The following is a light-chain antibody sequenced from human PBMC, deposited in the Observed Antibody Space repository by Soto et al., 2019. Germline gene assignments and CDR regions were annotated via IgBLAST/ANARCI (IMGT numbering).Light chain of an antibody. CDR1: SGHSSYA. CDR2: LNSDGSH. V-gene: IGLV4-69*01. J-gene: IGLJ2*01. CDR3: QTWDTCFSVL. Sequence: QLVLTQSPSASASLGASVKLTCTLSSGHSSYAIAWHQQQPETGPRYLMKLNSDGSHNKGDGIPDRFSGSSSGAERYLTISSLQSEDEADYYCQTWDTCFSVLFGGVTKLTVL.